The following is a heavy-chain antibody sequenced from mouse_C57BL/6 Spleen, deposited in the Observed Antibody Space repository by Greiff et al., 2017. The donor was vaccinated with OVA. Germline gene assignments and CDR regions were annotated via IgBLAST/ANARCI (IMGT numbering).Heavy chain of an antibody. CDR3: ASNITTRPYNAMDY. V-gene: IGHV2-2*01. Sequence: VQRVESGPGLVQPSQSLSITCTVSGFSLTCYGVHWVRQSPGKGLEWLGVIWSGGSTDYNAAVISRLSISKDTSKSPVFFKMNSLQADNTAIYYCASNITTRPYNAMDYWGQGTSVTVSS. J-gene: IGHJ4*01. CDR1: GFSLTCYG. D-gene: IGHD1-1*01. CDR2: IWSGGST.